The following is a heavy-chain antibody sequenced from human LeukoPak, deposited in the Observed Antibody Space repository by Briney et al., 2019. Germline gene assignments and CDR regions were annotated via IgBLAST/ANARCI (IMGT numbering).Heavy chain of an antibody. J-gene: IGHJ5*02. CDR2: IYYSGST. D-gene: IGHD2-21*02. CDR1: GGSISSYY. V-gene: IGHV4-59*08. CDR3: ARVLASCGGDCYSRWFDP. Sequence: SETLSLTCTVSGGSISSYYWSWIRQPPGKGLEWIGYIYYSGSTNYNPSLKSRVTISVDTSKNQFSLKLSSVTAADTAVYYCARVLASCGGDCYSRWFDPWGQGTLVSVSS.